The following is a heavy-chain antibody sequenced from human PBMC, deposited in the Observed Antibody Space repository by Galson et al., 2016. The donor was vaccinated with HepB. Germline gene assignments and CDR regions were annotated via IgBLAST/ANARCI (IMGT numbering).Heavy chain of an antibody. CDR3: AKYRSATYYTDYFEY. D-gene: IGHD1-26*01. J-gene: IGHJ4*02. V-gene: IGHV3-23*01. Sequence: SLRLSCAASGFTLSTYAMTWVRQAPGRGLDWVSAITSGGSTHYAESVKGRFTISRDNSKNTLYLQMKRLRDEDTALYYCAKYRSATYYTDYFEYWGQGTLVTVSS. CDR2: ITSGGST. CDR1: GFTLSTYA.